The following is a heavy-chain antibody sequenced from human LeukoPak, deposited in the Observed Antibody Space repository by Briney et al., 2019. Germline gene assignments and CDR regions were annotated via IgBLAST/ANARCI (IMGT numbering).Heavy chain of an antibody. V-gene: IGHV3-21*01. D-gene: IGHD4-23*01. CDR2: ISRSSSYI. CDR3: ARGARKGDDYGGFFDY. J-gene: IGHJ4*02. CDR1: GFTFSSYN. Sequence: PGGSLRLSCAASGFTFSSYNMKWVRQAPGKGLEWVSSISRSSSYIYYADSMKGRFTISRDNAKNSLYLQMNSLRPEDTAVYYCARGARKGDDYGGFFDYWGQGTLVTVSS.